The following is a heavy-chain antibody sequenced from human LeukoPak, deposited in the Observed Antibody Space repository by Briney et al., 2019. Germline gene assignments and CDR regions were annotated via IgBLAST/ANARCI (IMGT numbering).Heavy chain of an antibody. Sequence: ASVKGSCKASGYTFTGYYMHWVRQAPGQGLEWMGWINPNSGGTNYAQKFQGRVTMTRDTSISTAYMELSRLRSDDTAVYYCASTSGGSSSLNWFDPWGQGTLVTVSS. CDR3: ASTSGGSSSLNWFDP. CDR1: GYTFTGYY. J-gene: IGHJ5*02. D-gene: IGHD6-13*01. V-gene: IGHV1-2*02. CDR2: INPNSGGT.